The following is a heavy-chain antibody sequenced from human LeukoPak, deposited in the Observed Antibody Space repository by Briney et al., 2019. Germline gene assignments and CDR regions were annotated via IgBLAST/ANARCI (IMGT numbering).Heavy chain of an antibody. CDR3: ARDRLRWLRGVDY. CDR2: ISYDGSNK. V-gene: IGHV3-30-3*01. CDR1: GFTFSSYA. J-gene: IGHJ4*02. Sequence: GGSLRLPCAASGFTFSSYAMHWVRQAPGKGLEWVAVISYDGSNKYYADSVKGRFTISRDNSKNTLYLQMNSLRAEDTAVYYCARDRLRWLRGVDYWGQGTLVTVSS. D-gene: IGHD5-24*01.